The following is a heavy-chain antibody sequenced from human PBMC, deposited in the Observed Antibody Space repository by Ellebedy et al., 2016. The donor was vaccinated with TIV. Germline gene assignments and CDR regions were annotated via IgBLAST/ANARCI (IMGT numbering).Heavy chain of an antibody. Sequence: MPSETLSLTCIVSGCSISNYYWSWIRQPPGKGLEWIGSIYYSGSTNYNPSLKSRVIISVDTSKNQFALKLNSVTAADTAVYYCARDLAGGSGRFDPWGQGILVTVSS. CDR2: IYYSGST. CDR1: GCSISNYY. V-gene: IGHV4-59*01. D-gene: IGHD3-10*01. CDR3: ARDLAGGSGRFDP. J-gene: IGHJ5*02.